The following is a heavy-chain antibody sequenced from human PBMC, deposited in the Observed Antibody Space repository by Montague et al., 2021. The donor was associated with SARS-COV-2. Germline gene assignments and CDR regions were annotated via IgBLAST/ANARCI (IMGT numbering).Heavy chain of an antibody. Sequence: SLRLSCAASGFIFRHYAMSWVRQAPGKGLEWVSGISTSGDYTYYADSLKGRFTISRDNSRNTLYLQMNSLRAEDTAMYYCAKDREMDYSADYWGQGTLVTVSS. D-gene: IGHD5-24*01. V-gene: IGHV3-23*01. CDR3: AKDREMDYSADY. J-gene: IGHJ4*02. CDR1: GFIFRHYA. CDR2: ISTSGDYT.